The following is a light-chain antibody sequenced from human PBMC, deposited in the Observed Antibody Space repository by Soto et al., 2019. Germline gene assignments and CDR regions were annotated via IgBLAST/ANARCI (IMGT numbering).Light chain of an antibody. V-gene: IGKV3-20*01. J-gene: IGKJ4*01. CDR1: QSVSSSS. CDR2: GAS. Sequence: EIVLTQSPGTLSLSPGERATLSCRASQSVSSSSLARYQQKPGQAPRLLIYGASSRATGIPDMFSGSGSGTDFTITISRLEPEDVAVYYCQQYGSSPRTFGGGTKVEIK. CDR3: QQYGSSPRT.